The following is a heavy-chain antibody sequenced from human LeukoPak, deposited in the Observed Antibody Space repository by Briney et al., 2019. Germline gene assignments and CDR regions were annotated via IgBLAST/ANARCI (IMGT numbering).Heavy chain of an antibody. CDR1: GYTFTDYY. CDR2: INPSGGGT. CDR3: ARTRMVRGVPFDY. D-gene: IGHD3-10*01. V-gene: IGHV1-46*01. Sequence: ASVTVSCKASGYTFTDYYIHWVRQAPGQGLEWMGIINPSGGGTTYALKFQGRVTMTRDTSTSTVYVELSSLRSEDSAIYYCARTRMVRGVPFDYWGQGTLVTVSS. J-gene: IGHJ4*02.